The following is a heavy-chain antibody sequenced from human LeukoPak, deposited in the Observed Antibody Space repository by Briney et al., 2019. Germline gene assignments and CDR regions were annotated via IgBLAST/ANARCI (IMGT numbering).Heavy chain of an antibody. CDR3: AGAQIDYYDSSGYNWFDP. CDR1: GGSVSTSSYC. Sequence: PSETLSLTCTVSGGSVSTSSYCWGWIRQPAGKGLEWIGRIYTSGSTNYNPSLKSRVTMSVDTSKSQFSLKLSSVTAADTAVYYCAGAQIDYYDSSGYNWFDPWGQGTLVTVSS. CDR2: IYTSGST. J-gene: IGHJ5*02. D-gene: IGHD3-22*01. V-gene: IGHV4-61*02.